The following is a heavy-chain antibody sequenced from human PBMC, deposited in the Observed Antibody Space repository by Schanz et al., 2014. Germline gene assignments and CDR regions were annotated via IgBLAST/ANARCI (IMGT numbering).Heavy chain of an antibody. CDR2: ISAYNGNT. V-gene: IGHV1-18*04. CDR3: ARDVAAAGNYYYYFGMDV. CDR1: GYTFTRYG. J-gene: IGHJ6*02. D-gene: IGHD6-13*01. Sequence: QVQLVQSGAELKKPGASVKVSCKASGYTFTRYGINWVRQAPGQGLEWMGWISAYNGNTNYAQKVQGRVTLTTDTSTSTADMEQRNLRSDDTAVYYCARDVAAAGNYYYYFGMDVWGQGTTVTVSS.